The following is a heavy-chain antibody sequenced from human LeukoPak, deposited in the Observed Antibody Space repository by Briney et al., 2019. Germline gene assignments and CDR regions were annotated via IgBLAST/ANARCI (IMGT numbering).Heavy chain of an antibody. J-gene: IGHJ4*02. CDR1: GGSISSYY. D-gene: IGHD6-13*01. CDR2: IYYSGST. CDR3: ARGLIAAAGVNPDY. V-gene: IGHV4-59*01. Sequence: SETLSLTCAVSGGSISSYYWSWIRQPPGKGLEWIGFIYYSGSTTYNPSLKSRVTISVDTSKNQFSLKLSSVTAADTAVYYCARGLIAAAGVNPDYWGQGTLVTVSS.